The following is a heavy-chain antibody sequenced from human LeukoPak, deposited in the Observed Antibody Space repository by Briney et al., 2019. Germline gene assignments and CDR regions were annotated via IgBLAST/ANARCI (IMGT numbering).Heavy chain of an antibody. J-gene: IGHJ4*02. Sequence: GGSLRLSCAASGFTFSSYSMNWVRQAPGKGLEWVSSISSSSYIYYADSVKGRFTISRDNAKNSLYLQMNSLRAEDTAVYYCARAVGITMVRGEAKPDYWGQGTLVTVSS. D-gene: IGHD3-10*01. CDR3: ARAVGITMVRGEAKPDY. V-gene: IGHV3-21*01. CDR1: GFTFSSYS. CDR2: ISSSSYI.